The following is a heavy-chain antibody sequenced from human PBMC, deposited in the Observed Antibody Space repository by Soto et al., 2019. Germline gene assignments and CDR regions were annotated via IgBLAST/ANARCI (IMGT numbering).Heavy chain of an antibody. CDR1: GFTFSSYA. J-gene: IGHJ3*02. CDR2: ISGSGGTT. V-gene: IGHV3-23*01. Sequence: EVQLLESGGGLVQPGGSLRLSCAASGFTFSSYAMSWVRQAPGKGLEWVSAISGSGGTTYYADSVKGRFTFSRDNSRNTLYRKMNSLRAEDTAVYYCAKPANGWFSAFDIWGQGTMVTVSS. D-gene: IGHD6-19*01. CDR3: AKPANGWFSAFDI.